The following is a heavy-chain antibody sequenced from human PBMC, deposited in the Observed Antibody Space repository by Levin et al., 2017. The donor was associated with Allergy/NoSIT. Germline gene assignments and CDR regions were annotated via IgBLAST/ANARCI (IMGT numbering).Heavy chain of an antibody. V-gene: IGHV1-2*02. CDR3: ARGSGYFDFWSGSTNLDY. D-gene: IGHD3-3*01. CDR1: GYDFIAKY. CDR2: INPNSGCT. Sequence: ASVKVSCKASGYDFIAKYMNWVRQAPGQGLEWMGWINPNSGCTNYAQNFQGRVTMTRDTSISTVYLELSSLRSDDTAVYFCARGSGYFDFWSGSTNLDYWGQGTLLTVSS. J-gene: IGHJ4*02.